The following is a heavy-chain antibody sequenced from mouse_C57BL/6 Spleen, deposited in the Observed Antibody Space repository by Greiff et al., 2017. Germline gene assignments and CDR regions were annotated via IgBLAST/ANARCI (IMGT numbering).Heavy chain of an antibody. CDR3: AREGGTGY. V-gene: IGHV1-64*01. CDR1: GYTFTSYW. CDR2: IHPNSGST. J-gene: IGHJ2*01. D-gene: IGHD4-1*01. Sequence: QVQLQQPGAELVKPGASVKLSCKASGYTFTSYWMHWVKQRPGQGLEWIGMIHPNSGSTNSNEMFKSKATLTVDKSTSTAYMQLSSLTSEDSAVYYCAREGGTGYWGQGTTLTVSS.